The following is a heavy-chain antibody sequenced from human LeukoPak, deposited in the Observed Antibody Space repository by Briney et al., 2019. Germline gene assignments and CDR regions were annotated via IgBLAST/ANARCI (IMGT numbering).Heavy chain of an antibody. Sequence: SETLSLTCTVSGGSISSYCWSWVRQSPGKGLEWIGYIFTSGRTDYNPSLKSRVTISVDTSKNQFSLKLSSVTAADTAVYYCARGPKLGLFDYWGQGTLVTVSS. CDR1: GGSISSYC. J-gene: IGHJ4*02. V-gene: IGHV4-4*09. D-gene: IGHD6-13*01. CDR2: IFTSGRT. CDR3: ARGPKLGLFDY.